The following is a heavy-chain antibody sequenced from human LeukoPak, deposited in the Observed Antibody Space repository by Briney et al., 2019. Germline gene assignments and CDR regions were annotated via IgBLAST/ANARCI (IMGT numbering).Heavy chain of an antibody. J-gene: IGHJ2*01. V-gene: IGHV4-30-4*01. CDR2: IFYGGST. Sequence: SQTLSLTCTVSGGSITSGDDYWSWIRQPPGKGLEWIGYIFYGGSTYYNPSLKSRVAISVDTSKNQFSLKLSSVTAADTAVYYCARDWAPRRYCSGGSCYPWYFDLWGRGTLVAVSS. CDR1: GGSITSGDDY. D-gene: IGHD2-15*01. CDR3: ARDWAPRRYCSGGSCYPWYFDL.